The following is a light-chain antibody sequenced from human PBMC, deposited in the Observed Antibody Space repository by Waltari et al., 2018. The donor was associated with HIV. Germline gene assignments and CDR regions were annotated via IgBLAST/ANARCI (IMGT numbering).Light chain of an antibody. CDR2: RNE. CDR3: ATWDDSLSGWV. CDR1: TSNIGNNF. Sequence: QSVLTQPPSASGTPGQRVTISCSGSTSNIGNNFIYWYHQFPGTAPKLLIYRNEQRPSGVPDRFSGAKSGTSASLAISGLRSEDEADYYCATWDDSLSGWVFSGGTKLTVL. J-gene: IGLJ3*02. V-gene: IGLV1-47*01.